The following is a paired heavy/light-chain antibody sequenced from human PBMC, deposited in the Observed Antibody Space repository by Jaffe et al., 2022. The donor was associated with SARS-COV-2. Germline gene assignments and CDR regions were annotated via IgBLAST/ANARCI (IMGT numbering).Light chain of an antibody. CDR3: GTWHSSLSVWV. CDR1: SSNIGNDA. CDR2: END. Sequence: QSVLTQPPSVSAAPGQKVTISCSGSSSNIGNDAISWYQQLPGAAPKLLIYENDKRPSGIPDRFSGSKSGTSATLGITGLQTGDEADYYCGTWHSSLSVWVFGGGTKLTVL. J-gene: IGLJ3*02. V-gene: IGLV1-51*02.
Heavy chain of an antibody. V-gene: IGHV3-48*01. Sequence: EVLLVESGGALVQSGGSLRLSCAASGFPFSGYTVNWVRQAPGEGLEWISCISTSVGAIYYADSVKGRFTISRDNAKNSLYLQMNSLRVEDTAVYYCARAGGYFSRGTYYVDYWGQGTPVTVSS. J-gene: IGHJ4*02. CDR1: GFPFSGYT. CDR2: ISTSVGAI. D-gene: IGHD2-15*01. CDR3: ARAGGYFSRGTYYVDY.